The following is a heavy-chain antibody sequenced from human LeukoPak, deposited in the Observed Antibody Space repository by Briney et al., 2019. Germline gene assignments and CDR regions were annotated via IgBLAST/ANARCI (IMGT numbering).Heavy chain of an antibody. D-gene: IGHD3-16*01. CDR3: ARDPGRGGKAVMDY. V-gene: IGHV3-7*01. J-gene: IGHJ4*02. CDR2: IKEDGRVK. CDR1: GFIFGDYW. Sequence: GGSLRLSCAASGFIFGDYWMNWVRQAPGKGLEWVANIKEDGRVKNYVDSVRGRFTISGDNAKNSLSLEMNSLRAEDTAVYYCARDPGRGGKAVMDYWGQGTLVTVSS.